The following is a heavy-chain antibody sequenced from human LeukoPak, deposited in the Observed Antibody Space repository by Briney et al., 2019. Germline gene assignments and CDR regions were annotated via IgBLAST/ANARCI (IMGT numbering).Heavy chain of an antibody. CDR3: PKTIFGVASDGFEI. CDR2: ISDDGSNK. D-gene: IGHD3-3*01. V-gene: IGHV3-30*18. J-gene: IGHJ3*02. Sequence: PGRSLRLSCAASGFTFSSYGMHWVRQAPGKGLEWVALISDDGSNKYYGDSVKGRFTISRDNSKNTLYLQMNSLRAEDTAVYYCPKTIFGVASDGFEIWGQGTMVTVSS. CDR1: GFTFSSYG.